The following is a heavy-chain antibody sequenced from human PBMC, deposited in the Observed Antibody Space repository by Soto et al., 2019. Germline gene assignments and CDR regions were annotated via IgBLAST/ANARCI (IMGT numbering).Heavy chain of an antibody. V-gene: IGHV3-23*01. CDR2: ISGSGGRT. CDR1: GFTFSSYA. D-gene: IGHD3-10*01. J-gene: IGHJ3*02. Sequence: GGSLRLSCAASGFTFSSYAMSWVRQAPGKGLEWVSAISGSGGRTYYADSAKGRFTITRDNSKNTLYLQMNSLRAEDAAVYYCANPEGSKGAFDIWGQGTMVTVSS. CDR3: ANPEGSKGAFDI.